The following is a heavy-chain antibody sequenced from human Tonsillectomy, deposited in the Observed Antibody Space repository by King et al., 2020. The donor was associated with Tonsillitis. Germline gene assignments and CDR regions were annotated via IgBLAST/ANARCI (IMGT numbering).Heavy chain of an antibody. CDR2: IYYSGSS. CDR3: ARLRDELFDP. V-gene: IGHV4-59*01. Sequence: VQLQESGPGLVKPSETLSLTCAVSGGSISSYFWSWIRQPPGKGLEWIGYIYYSGSSKYNLSLQSRVTMSVDRSKKQVSLKLSSVTAADTAVYYCARLRDELFDPWGQGTLVIVSS. CDR1: GGSISSYF. D-gene: IGHD2-21*01. J-gene: IGHJ5*02.